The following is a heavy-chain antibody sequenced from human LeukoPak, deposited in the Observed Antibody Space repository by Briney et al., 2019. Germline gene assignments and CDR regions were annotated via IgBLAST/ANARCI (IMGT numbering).Heavy chain of an antibody. D-gene: IGHD5-12*01. CDR1: GITVSSSY. CDR3: ARYSGYDRRLDY. CDR2: IYSGGST. Sequence: GGSLRLSCAASGITVSSSYMNWVRQAPGKGLEWVSVIYSGGSTYYADSVKGRFTISRDNSKNTLYLQMNSLRAEDTAVYYCARYSGYDRRLDYWGQGTLVTVSS. J-gene: IGHJ4*02. V-gene: IGHV3-66*02.